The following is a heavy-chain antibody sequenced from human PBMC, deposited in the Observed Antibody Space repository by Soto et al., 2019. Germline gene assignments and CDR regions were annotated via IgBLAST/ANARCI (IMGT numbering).Heavy chain of an antibody. V-gene: IGHV3-11*06. CDR2: ISSSSSYT. CDR1: GFTFSDYY. D-gene: IGHD3-3*01. J-gene: IGHJ6*02. CDR3: ASLYYDFWSGYPTGMDV. Sequence: LRLSCAASGFTFSDYYMSWIRQAPGKGLEWVSYISSSSSYTNYADSVKGRFTISRDNAKNSLFLQMNSLRAEDTAVYYCASLYYDFWSGYPTGMDVWGQGTTVTVSS.